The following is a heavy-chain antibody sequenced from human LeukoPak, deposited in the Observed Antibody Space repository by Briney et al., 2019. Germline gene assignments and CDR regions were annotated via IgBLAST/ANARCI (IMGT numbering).Heavy chain of an antibody. Sequence: GRSLRLSCTTSGLRLSNYAMPSVRQAPGKGLEWVEVISYDGSNKYYADSVKGRFTISRDNSKNTLYLQMNSLRAEDTAVYYCAKDMRAVSFQIEYWGQGTSVTVSS. CDR3: AKDMRAVSFQIEY. J-gene: IGHJ4*02. D-gene: IGHD2-2*01. V-gene: IGHV3-30*18. CDR1: GLRLSNYA. CDR2: ISYDGSNK.